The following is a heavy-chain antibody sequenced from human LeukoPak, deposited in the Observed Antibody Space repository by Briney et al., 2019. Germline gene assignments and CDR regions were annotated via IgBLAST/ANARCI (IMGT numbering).Heavy chain of an antibody. J-gene: IGHJ4*02. CDR3: ARDITIFGVIINFDY. CDR1: EFTFSNYA. V-gene: IGHV3-30-3*01. CDR2: ISYDGSNK. D-gene: IGHD3-3*01. Sequence: GGSLRLSCAASEFTFSNYAMHWVRQAPGKGLEWVAVISYDGSNKYYADSVKGRFTISRDNAKNSLYLQMNSLRAEDTAVYYCARDITIFGVIINFDYWGRGTLVTVSS.